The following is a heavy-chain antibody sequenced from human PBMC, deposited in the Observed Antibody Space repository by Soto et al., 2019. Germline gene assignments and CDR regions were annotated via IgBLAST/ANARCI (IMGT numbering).Heavy chain of an antibody. CDR2: IWYDGSNK. Sequence: GWSLRLSCAASGFTFSSYGMHWVRQAPGKGLEWVAVIWYDGSNKYYADSVKGRFTISRDNSKNTLYLQMNSLRAEDTAVYYCARDWCSSTSCYLDVWGKGTKVTVS. CDR3: ARDWCSSTSCYLDV. V-gene: IGHV3-33*01. D-gene: IGHD2-2*01. CDR1: GFTFSSYG. J-gene: IGHJ6*03.